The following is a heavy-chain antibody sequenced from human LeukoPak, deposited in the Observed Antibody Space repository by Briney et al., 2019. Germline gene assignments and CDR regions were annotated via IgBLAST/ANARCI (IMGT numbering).Heavy chain of an antibody. V-gene: IGHV1-24*01. CDR2: FDPEDGET. CDR1: GYTLTELS. CDR3: ATAPPIAAAAKFDY. J-gene: IGHJ4*02. D-gene: IGHD6-13*01. Sequence: GASVKVSCKVSGYTLTELSMHWVRQAPGKGLEWMGGFDPEDGETIYAQKFQGRVTMNEDTSTDTAYMELSSLRSEDTAVYYCATAPPIAAAAKFDYWGQGTLVTVSS.